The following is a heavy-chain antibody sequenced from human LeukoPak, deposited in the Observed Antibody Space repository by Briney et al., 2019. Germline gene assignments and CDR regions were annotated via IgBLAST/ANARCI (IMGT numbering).Heavy chain of an antibody. V-gene: IGHV3-30*18. Sequence: GSLRLSCAASGFTFSSYSMHWVRQAPGKGLEWVAVISYDGSNKYYADSVKGRFTISRDNSKNTLYLQMNSLRAEDTAVYYCAKDLPPDYGGRGGGMDVWGQGTTVTVSS. CDR3: AKDLPPDYGGRGGGMDV. CDR2: ISYDGSNK. J-gene: IGHJ6*02. D-gene: IGHD4-23*01. CDR1: GFTFSSYS.